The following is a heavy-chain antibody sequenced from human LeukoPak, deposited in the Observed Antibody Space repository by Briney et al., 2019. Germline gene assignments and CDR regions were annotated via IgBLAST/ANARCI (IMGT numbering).Heavy chain of an antibody. D-gene: IGHD6-13*01. J-gene: IGHJ4*02. CDR3: ARVHFWMAAAGTEGDY. V-gene: IGHV1-2*02. CDR1: GYTFTRYY. Sequence: GASVKVSCKASGYTFTRYYMHWVRQAPGQGVEWMGWINPNSGGTKYAQKFQGRVTMTRDTSIRTAYMELSRLRSDDTAVYYCARVHFWMAAAGTEGDYWGQGTLVTVSS. CDR2: INPNSGGT.